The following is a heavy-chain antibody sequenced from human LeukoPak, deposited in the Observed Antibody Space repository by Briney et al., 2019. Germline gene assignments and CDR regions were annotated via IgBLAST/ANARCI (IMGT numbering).Heavy chain of an antibody. CDR1: GGSISSYY. V-gene: IGHV4-59*01. CDR3: ARLKVGAGYAPFGY. D-gene: IGHD3-16*01. J-gene: IGHJ4*02. Sequence: SETLSLTCTVSGGSISSYYWSWIRQPPGKGLEWIGYIYYSGSTNYNPSLKSRVTISVDTSKNQFSLKLSSVTAADTAVYYCARLKVGAGYAPFGYWGQGTLVTVSS. CDR2: IYYSGST.